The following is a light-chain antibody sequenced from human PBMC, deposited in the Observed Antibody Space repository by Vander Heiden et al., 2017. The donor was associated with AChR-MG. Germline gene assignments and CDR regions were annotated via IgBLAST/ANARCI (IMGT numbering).Light chain of an antibody. CDR3: GTWDNSRSTIV. CDR1: SSNIETTH. Sequence: QSVLSQPPSASAAPGQMATIPCPGSSSNIETTHGPSHQQLPGTAPKLLIYDNNKRPSGIPDRFSDSKYGTAATLGITGLRTGDEADYYCGTWDNSRSTIVFGTGTNVTVL. V-gene: IGLV1-51*01. CDR2: DNN. J-gene: IGLJ1*01.